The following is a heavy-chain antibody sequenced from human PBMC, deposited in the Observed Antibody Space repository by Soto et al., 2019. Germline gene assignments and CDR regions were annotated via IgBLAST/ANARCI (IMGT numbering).Heavy chain of an antibody. V-gene: IGHV4-34*01. CDR2: INHSGST. J-gene: IGHJ6*02. D-gene: IGHD3-10*01. CDR3: ASIWFGEPLYYYGMDV. Sequence: SETLSLTCAVYGGSFSGYYWSWIRQPPGKGLEWIGEINHSGSTNYNPSLKSRVTISVDTSKNQFSLKLSSVTAADTAVYYCASIWFGEPLYYYGMDVWGQGTTVTVSS. CDR1: GGSFSGYY.